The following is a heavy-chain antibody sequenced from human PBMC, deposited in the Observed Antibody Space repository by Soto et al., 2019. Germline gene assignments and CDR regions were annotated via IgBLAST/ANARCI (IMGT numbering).Heavy chain of an antibody. CDR1: GFTFSRYS. CDR3: ARVTPLIWYFDL. V-gene: IGHV3-21*01. J-gene: IGHJ2*01. Sequence: GGSLRLPCAASGFTFSRYSMNWVRQAPGKGLEWVSSISSSSSYIYYADSVKGRFTISRDNAKNSLYLQMNSLRAEDTAVYYCARVTPLIWYFDLWGRGTLVTVSS. D-gene: IGHD2-8*01. CDR2: ISSSSSYI.